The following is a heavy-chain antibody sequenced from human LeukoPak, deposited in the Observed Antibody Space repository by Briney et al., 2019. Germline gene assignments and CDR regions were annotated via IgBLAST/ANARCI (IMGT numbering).Heavy chain of an antibody. CDR1: GYTFTSYG. V-gene: IGHV1-18*04. D-gene: IGHD3-10*01. CDR3: ARDWGLWFGTRTSGWYFDR. CDR2: MSAYNGNI. Sequence: ASVKVACKASGYTFTSYGISWVRQAPGQGLEWRGWMSAYNGNINYAQKLQGRATMTKDTSTSTAYMELGSLRSDDTAVYYCARDWGLWFGTRTSGWYFDRWGRGTLVTVSS. J-gene: IGHJ2*01.